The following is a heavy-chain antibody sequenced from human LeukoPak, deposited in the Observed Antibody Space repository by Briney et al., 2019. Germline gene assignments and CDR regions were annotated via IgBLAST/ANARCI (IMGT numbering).Heavy chain of an antibody. V-gene: IGHV6-1*01. CDR1: GDSVSSNSAA. J-gene: IGHJ4*02. CDR2: TYYRSKWYY. CDR3: AKDTAMAVDY. Sequence: SQTLSLTCVISGDSVSSNSAAWNWIRQSPSRGLEWLGRTYYRSKWYYDYSVAVKSRVTINPDTSKNQFSLQLSSVTPEDTAVYYCAKDTAMAVDYWGQGSLVAVSS. D-gene: IGHD5-18*01.